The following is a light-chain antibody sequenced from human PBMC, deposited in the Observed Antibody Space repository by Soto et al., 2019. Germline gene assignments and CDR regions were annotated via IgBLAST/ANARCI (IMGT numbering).Light chain of an antibody. V-gene: IGKV1-5*01. CDR3: QQYNSYPET. Sequence: DIQMTQSPSTLSASVGDRVTITCRASQSISSWLAWYQQKPGKAPKLLIYDASSLESGVPSRFSGSKSGTEFTLTISSLQPDDFATYYCQQYNSYPETFGQGTKVDIK. CDR2: DAS. CDR1: QSISSW. J-gene: IGKJ1*01.